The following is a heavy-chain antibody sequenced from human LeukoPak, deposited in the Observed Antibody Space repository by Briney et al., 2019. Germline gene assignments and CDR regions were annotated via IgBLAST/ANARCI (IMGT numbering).Heavy chain of an antibody. Sequence: PSQTLSLTCAVSGGSISSGGYSWSWIRQPPGKGLEWIGYIYHSGSTYYNPSLKSRVTISVDRSKNQFSLKLSSVTAADTAVYYCARDSYPYYYGSGSHHRRYYYGMDVWGQGTTVTVSS. D-gene: IGHD3-10*01. CDR3: ARDSYPYYYGSGSHHRRYYYGMDV. CDR1: GGSISSGGYS. CDR2: IYHSGST. V-gene: IGHV4-30-2*01. J-gene: IGHJ6*02.